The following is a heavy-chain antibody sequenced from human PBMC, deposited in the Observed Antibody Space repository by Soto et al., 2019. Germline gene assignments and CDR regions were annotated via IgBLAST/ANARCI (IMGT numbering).Heavy chain of an antibody. V-gene: IGHV3-23*01. CDR3: AKDHEVVVVAATVAEYFQH. J-gene: IGHJ1*01. CDR1: GFTFSSYA. D-gene: IGHD2-15*01. Sequence: GGSLRLSCAASGFTFSSYAMSWVRQAPGKGLEWVSAISGSGGSTYYADSVKGRFTISRDNSKNTLYLQMNSLRAEDTAVYYCAKDHEVVVVAATVAEYFQHWGQGTLVTVSS. CDR2: ISGSGGST.